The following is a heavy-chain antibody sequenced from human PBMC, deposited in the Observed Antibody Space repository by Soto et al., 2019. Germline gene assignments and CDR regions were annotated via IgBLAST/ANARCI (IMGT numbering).Heavy chain of an antibody. J-gene: IGHJ4*02. D-gene: IGHD4-17*01. CDR3: ARSTVTTIRAFDY. CDR2: INHSGST. CDR1: GGSFSGYY. Sequence: PSETLSLTCAVYGGSFSGYYWSWIRQPPGKGLEWIGEINHSGSTNYNPSLKGRVTISVDTSKNQFSLKLSSVTAADTAVYYCARSTVTTIRAFDYWGQGTLVTVSS. V-gene: IGHV4-34*01.